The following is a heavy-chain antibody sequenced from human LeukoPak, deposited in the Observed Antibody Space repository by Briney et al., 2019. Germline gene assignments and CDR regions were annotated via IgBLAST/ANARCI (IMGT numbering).Heavy chain of an antibody. Sequence: SETLSLTCTVSGGSISSYYWSWIRQPAGKGLEWIGRIYTSGSTNYNPSIKSRVTMSVATSKNQFSLTLSSVTAADTAVYYCARVGSSSLDYYYYYMDVWGKGTTVTVSS. J-gene: IGHJ6*03. CDR1: GGSISSYY. D-gene: IGHD6-6*01. V-gene: IGHV4-4*07. CDR3: ARVGSSSLDYYYYYMDV. CDR2: IYTSGST.